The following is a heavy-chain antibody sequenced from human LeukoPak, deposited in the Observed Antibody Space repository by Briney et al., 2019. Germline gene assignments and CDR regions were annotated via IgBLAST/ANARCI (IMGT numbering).Heavy chain of an antibody. V-gene: IGHV3-23*01. CDR3: AKDIRAGQLTTLFDY. Sequence: GGSLRLSCAASGFTFSNYAMSWVRQAPGKGLEWVSAISGSGNSIYYADSVKGRFTISRDNAKNSLYLQMNSLRAEDTALYYCAKDIRAGQLTTLFDYWGQGTLVTVSS. CDR2: ISGSGNSI. D-gene: IGHD2-2*01. CDR1: GFTFSNYA. J-gene: IGHJ4*02.